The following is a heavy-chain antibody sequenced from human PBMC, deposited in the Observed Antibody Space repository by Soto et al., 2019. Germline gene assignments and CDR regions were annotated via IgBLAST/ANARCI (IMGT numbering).Heavy chain of an antibody. Sequence: PSETLSLTCTVSGGSVSSGGYYWSWIRQHPGKGLEWIGYIYYSGNTFYNPSLKSRVTISVDTSKNQFSLKLSSVTAADTAVYYCARKKGYSYGPHYFDYWGQGTRVTASS. CDR1: GGSVSSGGYY. CDR3: ARKKGYSYGPHYFDY. D-gene: IGHD5-18*01. CDR2: IYYSGNT. V-gene: IGHV4-31*03. J-gene: IGHJ4*02.